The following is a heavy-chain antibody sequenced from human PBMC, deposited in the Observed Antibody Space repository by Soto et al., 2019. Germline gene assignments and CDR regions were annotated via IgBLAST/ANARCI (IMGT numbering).Heavy chain of an antibody. Sequence: QITLKQSGPTLVKPTQTLTLTCTFSGFSLSTSGVGVGWIRQPPGKALEWLALIYWDDDKRYSPSLKSRLTITKDTSKNQVVLTMTNMDPVDTATYYCAHAKSYYDILTGYSNPYYFDYWGQGTLVTVSS. V-gene: IGHV2-5*02. CDR1: GFSLSTSGVG. D-gene: IGHD3-9*01. CDR2: IYWDDDK. CDR3: AHAKSYYDILTGYSNPYYFDY. J-gene: IGHJ4*02.